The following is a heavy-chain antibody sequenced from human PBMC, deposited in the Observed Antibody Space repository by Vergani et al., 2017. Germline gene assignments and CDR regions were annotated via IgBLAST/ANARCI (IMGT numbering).Heavy chain of an antibody. J-gene: IGHJ4*02. CDR1: GFTFSSYA. CDR3: ARSVVTAYFDY. Sequence: QVQLVESGGGVVQPGGSLRLSCAASGFTFSSYAMHWVRQAPGKGLEWVAVISYDGSNKYYADSVKGRFTISRDNSKNTLYLQMNSLRAEDTAVYYCARSVVTAYFDYWGQGTLVTVSS. V-gene: IGHV3-30-3*01. D-gene: IGHD2-21*02. CDR2: ISYDGSNK.